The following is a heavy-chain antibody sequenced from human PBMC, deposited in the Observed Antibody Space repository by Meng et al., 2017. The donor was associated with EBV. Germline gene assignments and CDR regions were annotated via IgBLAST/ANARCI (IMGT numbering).Heavy chain of an antibody. J-gene: IGHJ5*02. CDR1: EFTCSTYW. D-gene: IGHD1-26*01. V-gene: IGHV3-74*01. CDR3: VRGYGGSYLGGDH. Sequence: EGRLVESGGGLVQPGGSLRLSCAASEFTCSTYWMHWVRQGPGKGLVWVSRINSDGSSTSYADSVKGRFSISRDNAKNTLYLQMNSLTVDDTAIYYCVRGYGGSYLGGDHWGQGTLVTVSS. CDR2: INSDGSST.